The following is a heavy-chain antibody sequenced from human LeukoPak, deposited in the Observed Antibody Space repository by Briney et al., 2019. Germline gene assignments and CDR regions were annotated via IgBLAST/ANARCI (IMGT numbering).Heavy chain of an antibody. J-gene: IGHJ3*02. CDR3: ARDGPHPDAFDI. V-gene: IGHV3-23*01. Sequence: PGGSLRLSCAASGFTFNIYAMSWVRQAPGKGLEWVSSITGSIGTTYYADSVTGRFTISRDNSKNTLYFQMNSLRAEDTAVYYCARDGPHPDAFDIWGQGTMVTVSS. CDR1: GFTFNIYA. CDR2: ITGSIGTT.